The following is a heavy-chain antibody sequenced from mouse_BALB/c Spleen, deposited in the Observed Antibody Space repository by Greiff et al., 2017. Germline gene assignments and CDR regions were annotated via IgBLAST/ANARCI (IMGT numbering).Heavy chain of an antibody. D-gene: IGHD4-1*01. Sequence: VQLQQPGAELVKPGASVKLSCKASGYTFTSYWMHWVKQRPGQGLEWIGEIDPSDSYTNYNQKFKGKATLTVDKSSSTAYMQLSSLTSEDSAVYYCAREGGTGTWRLAMDYWGQGTSVTVSS. V-gene: IGHV1-69*02. J-gene: IGHJ4*01. CDR3: AREGGTGTWRLAMDY. CDR2: IDPSDSYT. CDR1: GYTFTSYW.